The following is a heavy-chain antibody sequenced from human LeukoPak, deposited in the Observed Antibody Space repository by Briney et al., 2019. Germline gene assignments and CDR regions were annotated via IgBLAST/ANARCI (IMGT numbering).Heavy chain of an antibody. J-gene: IGHJ4*02. V-gene: IGHV1-2*02. Sequence: ASVKVSCKASGYTFTGYYMHWVRQAPGQGLEGRGGINPNSGGTTYAKKFQRRVTMTRDASISTAYMELSRLRSDDTAVYYCARGYCGGDCPQDYWGQGTLVTVSS. D-gene: IGHD2-21*02. CDR2: INPNSGGT. CDR3: ARGYCGGDCPQDY. CDR1: GYTFTGYY.